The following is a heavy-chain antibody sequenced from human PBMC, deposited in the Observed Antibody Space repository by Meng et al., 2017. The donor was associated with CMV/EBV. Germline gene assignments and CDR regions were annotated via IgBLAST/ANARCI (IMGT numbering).Heavy chain of an antibody. CDR1: GFTFSSYA. CDR3: ARAPEMTTEFDY. D-gene: IGHD4-17*01. Sequence: SLKISCAASGFTFSSYAMHWVRQAPGKGLEWVAVISYDGSNKYYADSVKGRFTISRDNSKNTLYLQMNSLRAEDTAVYYCARAPEMTTEFDYWGQGTLVTVSS. CDR2: ISYDGSNK. V-gene: IGHV3-30-3*01. J-gene: IGHJ4*02.